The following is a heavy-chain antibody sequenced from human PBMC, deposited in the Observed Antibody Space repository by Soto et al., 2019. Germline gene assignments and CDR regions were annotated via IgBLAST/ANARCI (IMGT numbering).Heavy chain of an antibody. D-gene: IGHD5-18*01. CDR2: IYYSGST. Sequence: SETLSLTCTVSGGSISSYYWSWIRQPPGKGLEWIGYIYYSGSTNYNPSLKSRVTISVDTSKNQFSLKLSSVTAADTAVYYCAIQSGYSYGYRNRGMDVWGQGTTVTVSS. J-gene: IGHJ6*02. V-gene: IGHV4-59*01. CDR1: GGSISSYY. CDR3: AIQSGYSYGYRNRGMDV.